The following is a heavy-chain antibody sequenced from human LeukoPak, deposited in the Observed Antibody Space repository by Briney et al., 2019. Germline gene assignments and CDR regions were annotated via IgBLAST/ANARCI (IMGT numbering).Heavy chain of an antibody. V-gene: IGHV4-4*02. CDR3: AREQQLVPGVIDY. Sequence: PSETLSLTCAVSGGSISSSNWWSWVRQPPGKGLEWIGEIYHSGSTNYNPSLKSRVTISVDKSKNQFSLKLSSVTAADTAVYYCAREQQLVPGVIDYWGQGTLVTVSS. CDR2: IYHSGST. CDR1: GGSISSSNW. D-gene: IGHD6-13*01. J-gene: IGHJ4*02.